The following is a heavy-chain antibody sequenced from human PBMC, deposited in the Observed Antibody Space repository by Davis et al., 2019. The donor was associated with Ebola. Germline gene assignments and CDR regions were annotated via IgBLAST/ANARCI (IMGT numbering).Heavy chain of an antibody. CDR2: INPKIGGG. J-gene: IGHJ4*02. Sequence: ASVKVSCKASGYTFTGYYMHWVRQAPGQGLEWMGWINPKIGGGNYAPKFQGRVTMTTDTSISTAYMDLSSLRSDDTAVFFCVREFHGGEFNYWGQGTLVTVSS. CDR3: VREFHGGEFNY. CDR1: GYTFTGYY. V-gene: IGHV1-2*02. D-gene: IGHD3-16*01.